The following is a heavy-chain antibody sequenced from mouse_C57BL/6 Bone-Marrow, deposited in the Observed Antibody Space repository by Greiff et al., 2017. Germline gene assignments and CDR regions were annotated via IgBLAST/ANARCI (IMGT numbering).Heavy chain of an antibody. J-gene: IGHJ1*03. CDR3: ARRAYYYGSSYWYFDV. V-gene: IGHV1-53*01. Sequence: QVHVKQSGTELVKPGASVKLSCKASGYTFTSYWMHWVKQRPGQGLEWIGNINPSNGGTNYNEKFKSKATLTVDNSSSTAYMQLSSLTSEDSAVYYCARRAYYYGSSYWYFDVWGTGTTVTVSS. D-gene: IGHD1-1*01. CDR1: GYTFTSYW. CDR2: INPSNGGT.